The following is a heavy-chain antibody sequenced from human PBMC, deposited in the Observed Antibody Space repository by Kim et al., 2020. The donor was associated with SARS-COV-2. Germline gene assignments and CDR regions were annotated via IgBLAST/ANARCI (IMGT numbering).Heavy chain of an antibody. CDR2: MNPNSGNT. CDR1: GYTFTSYD. D-gene: IGHD3-10*01. CDR3: ARGQYYYGSGSDNWFDP. V-gene: IGHV1-8*01. Sequence: ASVKVSCKASGYTFTSYDINWVRQATGQGLEWMGWMNPNSGNTGYAQKFQGRVTMTRNTSISTAYMELSSLRSEDTAVYYCARGQYYYGSGSDNWFDPWGQGTLVTVSS. J-gene: IGHJ5*02.